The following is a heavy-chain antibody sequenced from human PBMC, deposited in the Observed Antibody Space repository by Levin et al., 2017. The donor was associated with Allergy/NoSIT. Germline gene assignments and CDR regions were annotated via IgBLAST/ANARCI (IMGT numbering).Heavy chain of an antibody. CDR3: ARAGDYEGYYGMDV. CDR1: GFTFSSYS. D-gene: IGHD3-16*01. CDR2: ISSSSSTI. V-gene: IGHV3-48*01. J-gene: IGHJ6*02. Sequence: GESLKISCAASGFTFSSYSMNWVRQAPGKGLEWVSYISSSSSTIYYADSVKGRFTISRDNAKNSLYLQMNSLRAEDTAVYYCARAGDYEGYYGMDVWGQGTTVTVSS.